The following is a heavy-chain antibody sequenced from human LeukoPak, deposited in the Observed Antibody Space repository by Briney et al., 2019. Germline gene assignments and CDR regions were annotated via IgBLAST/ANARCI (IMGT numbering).Heavy chain of an antibody. CDR3: VKDQVDCTSSSCYERGFDY. Sequence: QTGGSLRLSCAASGFTFSSYEMNWVRQAPGKGLEWVSAIGGSGASTYYADSVKGRFTISRDNSKNTLYLQMNSLRAEDTAEYYCVKDQVDCTSSSCYERGFDYWGQGTLVTVSS. J-gene: IGHJ4*02. V-gene: IGHV3-23*01. CDR2: IGGSGAST. D-gene: IGHD2-2*01. CDR1: GFTFSSYE.